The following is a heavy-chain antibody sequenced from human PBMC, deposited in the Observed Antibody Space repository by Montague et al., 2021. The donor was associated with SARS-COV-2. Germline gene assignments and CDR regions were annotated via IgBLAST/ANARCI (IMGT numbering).Heavy chain of an antibody. J-gene: IGHJ5*01. CDR3: ARASFYYGSGSHYNNWFDS. Sequence: SETLSLTCTMSGGSITYSSYYWGWIRLPPGKGREWNGSIYYSGTAYYNACLKSRVTMSLDMSKNQLSLRLKSTTAADTAVYFCARASFYYGSGSHYNNWFDSWGQGTVVTVSS. D-gene: IGHD3-10*01. CDR2: IYYSGTA. V-gene: IGHV4-39*07. CDR1: GGSITYSSYY.